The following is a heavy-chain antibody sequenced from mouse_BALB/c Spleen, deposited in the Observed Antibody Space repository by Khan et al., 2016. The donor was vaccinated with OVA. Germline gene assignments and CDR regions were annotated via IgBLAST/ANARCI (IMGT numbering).Heavy chain of an antibody. CDR1: GYTFTSYT. CDR3: VRDGAYHRNDGWFAY. Sequence: VELVESGAELARPGASVKMSCKASGYTFTSYTIHWIKLRPGQGLEWIGFINPSNGYTNYNQKFKDKATLTADKSSTTVYMQLSSLTSDDSAVYNCVRDGAYHRNDGWFAYWGQGTLATVSA. V-gene: IGHV1-4*01. D-gene: IGHD2-14*01. J-gene: IGHJ3*01. CDR2: INPSNGYT.